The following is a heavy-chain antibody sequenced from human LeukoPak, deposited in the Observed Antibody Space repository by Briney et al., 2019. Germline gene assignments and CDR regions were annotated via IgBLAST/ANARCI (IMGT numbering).Heavy chain of an antibody. J-gene: IGHJ4*02. V-gene: IGHV1-24*01. CDR1: GYTLNELS. CDR3: ATITLSSSSGEVIDY. D-gene: IGHD6-6*01. Sequence: ASVEVSCKVSGYTLNELSMHLVRQAPGKGAEWMGGFDPEDGETIYAQKFQGRVTMTEDTSTDTAYMELSSLRSEDTAVYYCATITLSSSSGEVIDYWGQGTLVTVSS. CDR2: FDPEDGET.